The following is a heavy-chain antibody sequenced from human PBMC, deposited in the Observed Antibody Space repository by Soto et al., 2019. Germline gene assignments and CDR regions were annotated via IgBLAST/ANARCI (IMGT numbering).Heavy chain of an antibody. V-gene: IGHV3-11*03. J-gene: IGHJ4*02. CDR1: GFTFSDYY. CDR3: ATPPIAVAGTPESEQSDY. D-gene: IGHD6-19*01. CDR2: ISSSSSNT. Sequence: TGGSLRLSCAASGFTFSDYYMSWIRQAPGKGLEWVSYISSSSSNTYYADSVKGRFTISRDNSKNTLYLQMNSLRAEDTAVYYCATPPIAVAGTPESEQSDYWGQGTLVTVSS.